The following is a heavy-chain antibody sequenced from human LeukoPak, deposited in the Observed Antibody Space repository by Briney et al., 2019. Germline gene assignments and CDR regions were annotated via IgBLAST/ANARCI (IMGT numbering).Heavy chain of an antibody. V-gene: IGHV4-59*08. J-gene: IGHJ4*02. CDR2: IYYSGST. CDR3: ARLVAAAGSVTIDY. Sequence: SETLSLTCTVSGGSISSYYWSWIRQPPGKGLESIGYIYYSGSTNYNPSLKSRVTISVDTSKNQFSLKLSSVTAADTAVYYCARLVAAAGSVTIDYWSQGTLVTVSS. D-gene: IGHD6-13*01. CDR1: GGSISSYY.